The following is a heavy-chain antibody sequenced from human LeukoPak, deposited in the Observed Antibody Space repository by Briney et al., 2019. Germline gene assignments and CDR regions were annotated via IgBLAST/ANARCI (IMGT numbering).Heavy chain of an antibody. CDR1: GFTVSSNY. CDR3: ARDGPYCGGDCYSGAFDS. V-gene: IGHV3-66*01. J-gene: IGHJ3*02. Sequence: GGSLRLSCAASGFTVSSNYMSWVRQAQGKGLEWVSVIYSGGSTYYEDSVEGGITISRDNSKNTLYLQINSLRAEDTAVYYCARDGPYCGGDCYSGAFDSWGQGTMVTVSS. D-gene: IGHD2-21*02. CDR2: IYSGGST.